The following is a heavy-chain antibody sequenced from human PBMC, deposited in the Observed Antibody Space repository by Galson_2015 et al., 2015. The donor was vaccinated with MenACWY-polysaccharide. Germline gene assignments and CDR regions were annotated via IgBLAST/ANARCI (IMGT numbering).Heavy chain of an antibody. Sequence: SLRLSCAVSGFTLSSYVMSWVRQAPGRGLEWVSSITDSGSSTYYVDSVKGRFTISRDNSKNTLFLQMNSLRADDTAVYYCAKGGREVDNWLDPWGQGALVTVSS. CDR1: GFTLSSYV. V-gene: IGHV3-23*01. J-gene: IGHJ5*02. CDR2: ITDSGSST. D-gene: IGHD1-26*01. CDR3: AKGGREVDNWLDP.